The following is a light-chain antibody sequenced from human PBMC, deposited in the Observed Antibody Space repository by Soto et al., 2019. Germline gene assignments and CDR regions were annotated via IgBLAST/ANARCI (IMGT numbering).Light chain of an antibody. V-gene: IGKV3-20*01. CDR2: GAS. J-gene: IGKJ4*01. CDR1: QSVGSS. CDR3: QQYGSSPLT. Sequence: EIVMTQSPATLSVSPGEGATLSCRASQSVGSSLAWYQQKPGQAPRLLMYGASRRATGIPDRFSGSGSGTDFTLTISRLEPEDFVVYFCQQYGSSPLTFGGGTKVDI.